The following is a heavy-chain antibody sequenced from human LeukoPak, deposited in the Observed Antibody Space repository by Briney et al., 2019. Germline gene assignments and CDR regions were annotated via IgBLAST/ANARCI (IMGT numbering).Heavy chain of an antibody. CDR3: ARPRDDFWSGYYWADAFDI. CDR2: IYPGDSDT. D-gene: IGHD3-3*01. CDR1: AYSFTSYW. V-gene: IGHV5-51*01. Sequence: GQSLKISCKGSAYSFTSYWIGWVRQMPGKGLEWMGFIYPGDSDTRYSPSFQGHVTISADKSISTAYLQWSSLKASDTAIYYCARPRDDFWSGYYWADAFDIWGQGTMVTVSS. J-gene: IGHJ3*02.